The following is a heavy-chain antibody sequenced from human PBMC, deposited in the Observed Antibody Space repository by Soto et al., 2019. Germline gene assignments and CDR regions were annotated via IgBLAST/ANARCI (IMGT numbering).Heavy chain of an antibody. CDR1: GGTFSSYA. CDR2: IIPIFGTA. Sequence: SVKVSCKASGGTFSSYAISWVRQAPGQGLEWMGGIIPIFGTANYAQKFQGRVTITADKSTSTAYMELSSLRSEDTAVYYCARSEGHYYYYSSRYWGQGTLVTVSS. J-gene: IGHJ4*02. V-gene: IGHV1-69*06. CDR3: ARSEGHYYYYSSRY. D-gene: IGHD3-22*01.